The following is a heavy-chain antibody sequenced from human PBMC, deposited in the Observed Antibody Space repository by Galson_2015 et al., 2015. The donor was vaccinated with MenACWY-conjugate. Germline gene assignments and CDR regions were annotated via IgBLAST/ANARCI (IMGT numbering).Heavy chain of an antibody. J-gene: IGHJ4*02. CDR2: VYWNDDK. D-gene: IGHD2-21*02. CDR1: GLSLSSHAEL. CDR3: AYRTHVTSVDF. Sequence: PALVKPTQTLTLTCTFSGLSLSSHAELVGWVRQPPGKAPEWLAFVYWNDDKRYSPSLRSRLTLTKDTSRNQVVLTMTNMDPADTSIFYCAYRTHVTSVDFWGQGTLVTVSS. V-gene: IGHV2-5*01.